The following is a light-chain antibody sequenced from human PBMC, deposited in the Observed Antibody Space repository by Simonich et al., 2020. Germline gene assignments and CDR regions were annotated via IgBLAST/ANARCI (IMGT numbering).Light chain of an antibody. CDR2: EVS. Sequence: QSALTQPPSASGSPVQSVTISCTGTSSDFGGYNYVSWSQQNQGKAPNLMIYEVSKRPSGVPDRFSGSKSGNTASLTVSGLQAEDEADDYCSSYAGSNKYVVFGGGTKLTVL. CDR1: SSDFGGYNY. CDR3: SSYAGSNKYVV. J-gene: IGLJ2*01. V-gene: IGLV2-8*01.